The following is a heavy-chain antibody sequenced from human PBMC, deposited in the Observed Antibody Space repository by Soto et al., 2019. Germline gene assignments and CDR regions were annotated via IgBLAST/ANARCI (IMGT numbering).Heavy chain of an antibody. CDR3: ASGTLYHSSGMDV. V-gene: IGHV4-61*01. D-gene: IGHD1-1*01. J-gene: IGHJ6*02. CDR1: GVSVNSGNYY. CDR2: IYQSGST. Sequence: QVQLQESGPGLVKPSETLSLTCTVSGVSVNSGNYYWSWIRQTPGKGLEWIGYIYQSGSTRYNPSLKSRVTISLDTSKNQSPLKMSPVTAADTAVYYCASGTLYHSSGMDVWGQGKMVTVSS.